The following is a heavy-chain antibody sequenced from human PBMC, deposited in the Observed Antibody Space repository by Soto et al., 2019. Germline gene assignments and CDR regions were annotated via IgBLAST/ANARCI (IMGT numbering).Heavy chain of an antibody. CDR2: IIPIFGTA. D-gene: IGHD3-10*01. J-gene: IGHJ5*02. CDR3: ARDRGTMVRGVIKPNWFDP. CDR1: GGTFSSYA. Sequence: ASVKVSCKASGGTFSSYAISWVRQAPGQGLAWMGGIIPIFGTANYAQKFQGRVTITADESTSTAYMELSSLRSEDTAVYYCARDRGTMVRGVIKPNWFDPWGQGTLVTSPQ. V-gene: IGHV1-69*13.